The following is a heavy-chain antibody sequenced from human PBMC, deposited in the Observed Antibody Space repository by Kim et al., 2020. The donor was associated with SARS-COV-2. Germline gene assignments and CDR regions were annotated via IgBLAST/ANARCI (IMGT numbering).Heavy chain of an antibody. CDR2: IWYDGSNK. CDR1: GFTFSSYG. Sequence: GGSLRLSCAASGFTFSSYGMHWVRQAPGKGLEWVAVIWYDGSNKYYADSVKGRFTISRDNSKNTLYLQMNSLRAEDMAVYYCARALTIGTTVTTPFDYWGQGTLVTVSS. J-gene: IGHJ4*02. D-gene: IGHD4-4*01. CDR3: ARALTIGTTVTTPFDY. V-gene: IGHV3-33*01.